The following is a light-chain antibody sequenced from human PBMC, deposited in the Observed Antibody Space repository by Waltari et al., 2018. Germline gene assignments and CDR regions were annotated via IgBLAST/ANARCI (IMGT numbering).Light chain of an antibody. CDR3: MQALQTLLT. CDR2: LVS. V-gene: IGKV2-28*01. Sequence: DIVMTQSPVSLPVTPGEPASISCRSSQSLLHSNGYNYLHWYLQKPGQSPQLLIYLVSHRASGVPDRFSGSGSGTDFTLKISRVEAEDVGIYYCMQALQTLLTFGGGTKVEIK. CDR1: QSLLHSNGYNY. J-gene: IGKJ4*01.